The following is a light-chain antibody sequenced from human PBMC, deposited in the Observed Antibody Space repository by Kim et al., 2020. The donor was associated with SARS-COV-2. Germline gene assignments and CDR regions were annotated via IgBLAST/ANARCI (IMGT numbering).Light chain of an antibody. CDR3: QQYKNWPQT. Sequence: VSPGERATRSCRASQSVDTNLAWYQQKPGQAPTLLIYAASTRATGIPARFSASGSGTEFTLTISSLQSEDFTVYYCQQYKNWPQTFGQGTKVDIK. V-gene: IGKV3-15*01. J-gene: IGKJ1*01. CDR2: AAS. CDR1: QSVDTN.